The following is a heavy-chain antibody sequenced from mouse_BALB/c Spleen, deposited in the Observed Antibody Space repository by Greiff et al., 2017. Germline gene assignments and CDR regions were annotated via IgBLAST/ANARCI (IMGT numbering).Heavy chain of an antibody. Sequence: EVMLVESGPGLVKPSQSLSLTCTVTGYSITSYYARNWIRQFPGNKLEWMGYISYSGSTSYNPSLKSRISITRDTSKNQFFLQLNSVTTEDTATYYCAYYGNYEFAYWGQGTLVTVSA. V-gene: IGHV3-2*02. J-gene: IGHJ3*01. D-gene: IGHD2-1*01. CDR3: AYYGNYEFAY. CDR1: GYSITSYYA. CDR2: ISYSGST.